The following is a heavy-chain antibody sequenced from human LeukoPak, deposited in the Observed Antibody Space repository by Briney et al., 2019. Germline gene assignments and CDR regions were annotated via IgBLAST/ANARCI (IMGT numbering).Heavy chain of an antibody. CDR2: IIPIFGTA. CDR1: GGTFSSYA. Sequence: SVKVSCKASGGTFSSYAISWVRQAPGQGLEWMGGIIPIFGTANYAQKFQGRVTITADESTSTAYMELSSLRSEDTAVYYCARVSGYGDYFDYWGQGTLVTVSS. D-gene: IGHD4-17*01. CDR3: ARVSGYGDYFDY. J-gene: IGHJ4*02. V-gene: IGHV1-69*01.